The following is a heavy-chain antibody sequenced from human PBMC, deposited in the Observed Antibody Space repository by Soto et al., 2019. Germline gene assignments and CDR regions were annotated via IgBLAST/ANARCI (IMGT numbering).Heavy chain of an antibody. D-gene: IGHD4-17*01. CDR2: ISTYSTNT. V-gene: IGHV1-18*04. Sequence: QVELVQSGAEVKNPGASVTVSCKASGEFFTTYGISWVRQAPGQGLEWMGWISTYSTNTNYAPKFQGRLLLTTDTSTTTAHMELRSLSPDDTAVYYCARWAGRVRDYGGPFDYWGQGSLVTVSP. J-gene: IGHJ4*02. CDR3: ARWAGRVRDYGGPFDY. CDR1: GEFFTTYG.